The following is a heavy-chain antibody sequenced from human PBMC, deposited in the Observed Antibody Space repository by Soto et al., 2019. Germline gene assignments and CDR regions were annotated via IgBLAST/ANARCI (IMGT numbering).Heavy chain of an antibody. Sequence: QVQLVQSGAEVKKPESSVKVSCKAPGGTFITYAISWVRQAPGQGLEWMGGIIPMFGTANYAQRFQVRVTITADESTNTVYMELSSLRSEDTAVYCCASGIQLWLRRINNGYSGWGQGTLVTVSS. CDR3: ASGIQLWLRRINNGYSG. CDR1: GGTFITYA. J-gene: IGHJ4*02. V-gene: IGHV1-69*12. D-gene: IGHD5-18*01. CDR2: IIPMFGTA.